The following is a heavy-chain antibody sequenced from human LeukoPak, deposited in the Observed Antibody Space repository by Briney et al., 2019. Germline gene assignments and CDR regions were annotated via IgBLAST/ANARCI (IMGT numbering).Heavy chain of an antibody. Sequence: SETLSLTCAVYGGSFTTYYWSWIRQPPGKGLEWIGEINHNEFTNYNPSLKNRVTITIDTSKKQFSLRLTSVTVADTAVYYCARRTTYFGWRPSESPSCFDYWGQGTLVTVSS. D-gene: IGHD3-9*01. V-gene: IGHV4-34*01. CDR3: ARRTTYFGWRPSESPSCFDY. CDR1: GGSFTTYY. CDR2: INHNEFT. J-gene: IGHJ4*02.